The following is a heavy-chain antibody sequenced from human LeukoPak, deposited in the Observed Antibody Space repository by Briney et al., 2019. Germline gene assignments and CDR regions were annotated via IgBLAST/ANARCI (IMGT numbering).Heavy chain of an antibody. V-gene: IGHV3-30*18. J-gene: IGHJ4*02. CDR1: GFTVSSNY. D-gene: IGHD6-19*01. CDR3: VKDGDDSGWNYFDY. CDR2: ISYDGRNK. Sequence: GGSLRLSCAASGFTVSSNYMIWVRQAPGKGLEWVAVISYDGRNKYYADSVKGRFTISRDNSQNTLSLQMNSLRAEDTAVYYCVKDGDDSGWNYFDYWGQGTLVTVSS.